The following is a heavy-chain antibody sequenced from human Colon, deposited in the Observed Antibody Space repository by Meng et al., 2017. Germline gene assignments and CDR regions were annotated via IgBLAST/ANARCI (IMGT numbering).Heavy chain of an antibody. J-gene: IGHJ4*02. CDR3: ARDSQGPRS. Sequence: EVELVGSGGGLVQPGGSLRLSCSASGFTFSKFWMSWVRQAPGKGLEWVANINQDSSEKNFVDSVKGRFSVYRDHAKNSLYLQMDSLRVEDTAVYYCARDSQGPRSWGQGTLVTVSS. CDR1: GFTFSKFW. CDR2: INQDSSEK. V-gene: IGHV3-7*01.